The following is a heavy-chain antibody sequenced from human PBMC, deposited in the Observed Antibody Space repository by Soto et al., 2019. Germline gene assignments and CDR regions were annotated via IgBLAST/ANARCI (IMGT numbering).Heavy chain of an antibody. D-gene: IGHD1-20*01. Sequence: SETLSLTCTVSGGSISSDDYSWDWIRQPPGKGLEWIGSIYYSGSTYYNPSLRSRVTISVDTSKNHFSLKVSGVSAADTAVYYCATSQKGYNWNYFDHWGQGALVTVSS. V-gene: IGHV4-39*02. CDR1: GGSISSDDYS. CDR3: ATSQKGYNWNYFDH. J-gene: IGHJ4*02. CDR2: IYYSGST.